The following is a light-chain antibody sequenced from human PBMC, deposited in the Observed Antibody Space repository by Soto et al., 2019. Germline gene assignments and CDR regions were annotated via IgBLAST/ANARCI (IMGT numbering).Light chain of an antibody. CDR2: GAS. CDR3: QQYGSSQYT. CDR1: QSVNNNY. Sequence: DIVLTQSPGTLSLSPGERATLSCRASQSVNNNYLAWYQQKPGQAPRPLIYGASSRATGIPDRFSGSGSGTDFTLTISRLEPEDCAVDHCQQYGSSQYTFGQGTKLEIK. J-gene: IGKJ2*01. V-gene: IGKV3-20*01.